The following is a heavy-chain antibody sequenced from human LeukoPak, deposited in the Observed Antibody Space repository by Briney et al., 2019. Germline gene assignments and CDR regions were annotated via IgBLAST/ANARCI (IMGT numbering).Heavy chain of an antibody. V-gene: IGHV1-18*01. D-gene: IGHD5-24*01. CDR1: GYTFTSYG. CDR2: ISAYNGNT. Sequence: WASVKVSCKASGYTFTSYGISWVRQAPGQGLEWMGWISAYNGNTNYAQKLQGRVTMTTDTSTTTAYMELRSLRSDDTAVYYCARDRRELHYYMDVWGKGTTVTVSS. J-gene: IGHJ6*03. CDR3: ARDRRELHYYMDV.